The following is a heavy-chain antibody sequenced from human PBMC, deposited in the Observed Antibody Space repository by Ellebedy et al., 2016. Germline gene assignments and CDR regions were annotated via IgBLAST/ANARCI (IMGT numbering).Heavy chain of an antibody. D-gene: IGHD6-6*01. CDR1: GFTFSSYS. V-gene: IGHV3-48*02. CDR2: ISRSGTII. J-gene: IGHJ4*02. CDR3: ARDWTARDLGY. Sequence: GGSLRLSCVTSGFTFSSYSFTRVRQAPGKGLEWVSHISRSGTIISYTASVKGRFTVPRDNAANSVYLQMNSLRDEDTAVYYCARDWTARDLGYWGQGTQVSVSS.